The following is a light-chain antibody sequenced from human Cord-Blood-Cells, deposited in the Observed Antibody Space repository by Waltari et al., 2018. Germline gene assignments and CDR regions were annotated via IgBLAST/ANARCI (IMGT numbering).Light chain of an antibody. J-gene: IGKJ4*02. CDR3: QQRSNWPCT. CDR2: DAS. CDR1: QSVSSY. Sequence: EIVLTQSPATLPLSPGERATLSCRASQSVSSYLAWYHQKPGKAPRLLIYDASNRATGIPARCSGSWSGTDFTLTISSLEPEDFAVYYCQQRSNWPCTFGGGTKVEIK. V-gene: IGKV3-11*01.